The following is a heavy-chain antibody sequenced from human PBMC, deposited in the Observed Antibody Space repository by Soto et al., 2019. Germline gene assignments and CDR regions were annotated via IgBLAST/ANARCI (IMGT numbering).Heavy chain of an antibody. Sequence: ASVKVSCKASGYTFTSYGISWVRQAPGQGLEWMGWISAYNGNTNYAQKLQGRVNMTTDTSTSTAYMELRSLRSDDTAVYYCARDKPGSGSYYDYYYGMDVWGQGTTVTVSS. CDR2: ISAYNGNT. D-gene: IGHD3-10*01. J-gene: IGHJ6*02. V-gene: IGHV1-18*04. CDR1: GYTFTSYG. CDR3: ARDKPGSGSYYDYYYGMDV.